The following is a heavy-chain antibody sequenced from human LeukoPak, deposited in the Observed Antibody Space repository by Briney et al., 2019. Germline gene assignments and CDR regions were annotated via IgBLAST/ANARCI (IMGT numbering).Heavy chain of an antibody. CDR3: ARADYDYIWGSFGYFDF. CDR2: IFYSGST. CDR1: GGSFTSFY. D-gene: IGHD3-16*01. Sequence: SETLSLTCTVPGGSFTSFYWSWIRQPPGKGPEWIGYIFYSGSTNFNPPLKSRVTMSVDTSKNQFSLKLSSVTAADTAVYYCARADYDYIWGSFGYFDFWGQGTLVTVSS. J-gene: IGHJ4*02. V-gene: IGHV4-59*01.